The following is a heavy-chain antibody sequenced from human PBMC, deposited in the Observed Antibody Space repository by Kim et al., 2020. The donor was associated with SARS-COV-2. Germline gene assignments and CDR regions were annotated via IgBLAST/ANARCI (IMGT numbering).Heavy chain of an antibody. CDR3: ARAGYCSGGTCYTWSDY. J-gene: IGHJ4*01. V-gene: IGHV1-8*01. CDR2: MNPNTANT. CDR1: GYTFTTYD. Sequence: ASVKVSCKASGYTFTTYDLSWVRQATGQGLEWMGYMNPNTANTAYAQKFQGRVTMTRNTSISTAYMELSSLTSEDTAVYYFARAGYCSGGTCYTWSDYWG. D-gene: IGHD2-15*01.